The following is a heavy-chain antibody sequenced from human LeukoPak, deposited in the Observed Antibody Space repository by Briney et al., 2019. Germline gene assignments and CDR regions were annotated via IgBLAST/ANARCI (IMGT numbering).Heavy chain of an antibody. CDR3: AREVVYYDSSEIPGDY. Sequence: ASVKVSCKASGYTFTGYYMHWVRQAPGQGLEWMGWINPNSGGTNYAQKFQGRVTMTRDTSISTAYMELSRLRSDDTAVYYCAREVVYYDSSEIPGDYWGQGTLVTVSS. CDR1: GYTFTGYY. J-gene: IGHJ4*02. CDR2: INPNSGGT. D-gene: IGHD3-22*01. V-gene: IGHV1-2*02.